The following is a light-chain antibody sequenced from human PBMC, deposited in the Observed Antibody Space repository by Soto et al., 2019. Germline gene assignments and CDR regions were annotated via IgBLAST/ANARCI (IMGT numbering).Light chain of an antibody. CDR2: GAS. CDR3: QQYTNWPLT. CDR1: QSVSSN. Sequence: EIVMTQSPVTLSVSPGERATLSCRASQSVSSNLAWYQQKPGQAPRLLIYGASTRATGIPARFSGSGSGTEFTLTVSSLQPEDFAIYFCQQYTNWPLTFGQGTRVEIK. J-gene: IGKJ1*01. V-gene: IGKV3-15*01.